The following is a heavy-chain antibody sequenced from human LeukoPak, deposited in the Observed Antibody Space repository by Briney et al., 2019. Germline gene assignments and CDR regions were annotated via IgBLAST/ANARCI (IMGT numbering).Heavy chain of an antibody. CDR1: GYTFTGYY. CDR2: INPNSGGT. J-gene: IGHJ6*02. CDR3: ARGTGSEITSYYYYGMDV. D-gene: IGHD3-10*01. Sequence: GASVKVSCKASGYTFTGYYLHRVRQAPGQGLEWMGWINPNSGGTKSAQNFQGRVAMTRDTSISTAYMELSSLRSDDTAVYYCARGTGSEITSYYYYGMDVWGQGTTVIVSS. V-gene: IGHV1-2*02.